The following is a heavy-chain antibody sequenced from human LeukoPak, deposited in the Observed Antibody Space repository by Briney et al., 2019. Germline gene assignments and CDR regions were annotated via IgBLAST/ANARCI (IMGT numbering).Heavy chain of an antibody. CDR3: ASESSSSYYFDS. CDR2: IIPIFGTA. Sequence: SVKVSCKASGGTFSSYAISWVRQAPGQGLEWMGGIIPIFGTANYAQKFQGRVTITADKSTSTAYMELSSLRSEDTAVYYCASESSSSYYFDSWGQGTLVTVSS. D-gene: IGHD6-6*01. J-gene: IGHJ4*02. V-gene: IGHV1-69*06. CDR1: GGTFSSYA.